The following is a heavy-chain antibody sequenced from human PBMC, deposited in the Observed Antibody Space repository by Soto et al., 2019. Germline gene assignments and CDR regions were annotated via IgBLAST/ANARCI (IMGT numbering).Heavy chain of an antibody. D-gene: IGHD2-15*01. CDR1: GLTVSNNY. V-gene: IGHV3-53*01. CDR2: IYSSGGT. J-gene: IGHJ4*02. Sequence: GGSLRLSCAASGLTVSNNYMSWVRQAPGKGLEWVSIIYSSGGTYYADSVKGRFTISRDHSMNTLSLQMNTLRVEDTAVYFCARGGVCSGGRCPLTGSFDYSGRGILVTVSS. CDR3: ARGGVCSGGRCPLTGSFDY.